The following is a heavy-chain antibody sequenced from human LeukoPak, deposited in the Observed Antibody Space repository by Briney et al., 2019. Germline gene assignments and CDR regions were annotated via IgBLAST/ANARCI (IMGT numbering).Heavy chain of an antibody. CDR3: ARNGGSYDDAFDI. J-gene: IGHJ3*02. V-gene: IGHV3-66*01. CDR1: GFTVSSNY. CDR2: IYSGGST. Sequence: GGSLRLSCAASGFTVSSNYMSWVRQAPGKGLEWVSVIYSGGSTYYADSVKGRFTISRDNSKNTLYLQVNSLRAEDTAVYYCARNGGSYDDAFDIWGQGTMVTVSS. D-gene: IGHD1-26*01.